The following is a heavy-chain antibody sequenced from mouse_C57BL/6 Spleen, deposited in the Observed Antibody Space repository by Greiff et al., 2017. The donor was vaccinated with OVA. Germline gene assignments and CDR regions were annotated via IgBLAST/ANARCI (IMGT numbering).Heavy chain of an antibody. CDR3: TRGDTWFAY. V-gene: IGHV1-76*01. CDR1: GYTFTDYY. D-gene: IGHD3-3*01. J-gene: IGHJ3*01. CDR2: IFPGSGNT. Sequence: VQLQQSGAELVRPGASVKLSCKASGYTFTDYYINWVKQRPGQGLEWIARIFPGSGNTYSNEKFKGKATLTAEKSSSTAYMQLSSLTSEDSAVYFCTRGDTWFAYWGQGTLVTVSA.